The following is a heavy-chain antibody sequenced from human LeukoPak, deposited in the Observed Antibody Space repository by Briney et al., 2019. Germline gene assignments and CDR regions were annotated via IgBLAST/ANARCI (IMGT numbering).Heavy chain of an antibody. Sequence: GGSLRLSCAASGFTFSSYEMNWVRQAPGKGLEWVSYISSSGSTIYYADSVKGRFTISRDNAKNSLYLQMNSLRAEDTAVYYCARARFSDTAMVLYMDVWGKGTTVTVSS. CDR2: ISSSGSTI. CDR1: GFTFSSYE. V-gene: IGHV3-48*03. J-gene: IGHJ6*03. D-gene: IGHD5-18*01. CDR3: ARARFSDTAMVLYMDV.